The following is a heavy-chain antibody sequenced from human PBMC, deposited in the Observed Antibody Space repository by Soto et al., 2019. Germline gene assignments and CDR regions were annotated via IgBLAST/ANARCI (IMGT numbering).Heavy chain of an antibody. V-gene: IGHV1-2*02. D-gene: IGHD3-3*01. Sequence: VASVKVSCKASGYTFTGYYMHWVRQAPGQGLEWMGWINPNSGGTNYAQKFQGRVTMTRDTSISTAYMELSRLRSDDTAVYYCAREDGVVTGYGMDVWGQGTTVTV. CDR3: AREDGVVTGYGMDV. CDR2: INPNSGGT. J-gene: IGHJ6*02. CDR1: GYTFTGYY.